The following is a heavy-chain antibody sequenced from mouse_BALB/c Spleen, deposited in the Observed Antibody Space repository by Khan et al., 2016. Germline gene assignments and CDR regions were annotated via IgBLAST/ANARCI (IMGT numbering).Heavy chain of an antibody. Sequence: QVQLQQSGPELVRPGVSVKISCKGSGYTFTDFAMHWVMQSRAKSLEWIGIVSTYSDNTKYNQKFKGKATMTVDKYSSTAYMELVGLTSEDSAIYYCARDYYGSRGFDYWGQGTSLTVSS. D-gene: IGHD1-1*01. V-gene: IGHV1S137*01. CDR2: VSTYSDNT. CDR3: ARDYYGSRGFDY. CDR1: GYTFTDFA. J-gene: IGHJ2*02.